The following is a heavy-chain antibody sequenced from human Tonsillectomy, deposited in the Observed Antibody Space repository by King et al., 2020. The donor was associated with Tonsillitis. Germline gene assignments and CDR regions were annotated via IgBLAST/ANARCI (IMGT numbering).Heavy chain of an antibody. CDR1: GYSISSGYY. D-gene: IGHD3-10*01. J-gene: IGHJ4*02. CDR2: IYPSGST. V-gene: IGHV4-38-2*02. Sequence: VQLQESGPGLVKHSETLSLTCAVSGYSISSGYYWGWIRQPPGKGLEWIGYIYPSGSTYYNPSLMSRVTIKVDTSQNQFSLMLRSVTAADTAVYYCAREGSSTMVDYWGQGTLVTVSS. CDR3: AREGSSTMVDY.